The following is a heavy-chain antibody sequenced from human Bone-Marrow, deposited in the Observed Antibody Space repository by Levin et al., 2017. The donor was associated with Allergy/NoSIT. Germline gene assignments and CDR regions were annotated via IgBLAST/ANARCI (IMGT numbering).Heavy chain of an antibody. V-gene: IGHV3-13*04. J-gene: IGHJ4*02. CDR3: ARVALPRYCTSTSCSDSGYYVDY. CDR1: GFTFRSYD. Sequence: GESLKISCAASGFTFRSYDMHWVRQATGRGLEWVSAIGTAADSYYSGSVKGRFTVSRDNAKNSFYLQMNSLRAGDTAVYYCARVALPRYCTSTSCSDSGYYVDYWGQGTLVTVSS. D-gene: IGHD2-2*01. CDR2: IGTAADS.